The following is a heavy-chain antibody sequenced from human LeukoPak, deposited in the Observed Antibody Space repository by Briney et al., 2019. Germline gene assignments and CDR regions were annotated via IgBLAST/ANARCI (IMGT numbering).Heavy chain of an antibody. CDR1: GYTFTGYY. J-gene: IGHJ4*02. CDR3: ARDSPTYYFDTGGHSH. D-gene: IGHD3-22*01. CDR2: INPNSGGT. V-gene: IGHV1-2*06. Sequence: GASVKVSCKASGYTFTGYYMRWVRQAPGQGLEWMGRINPNSGGTNYPQKFQGRVTMTRDTSISTVYMELSRLRSDDTAVYYCARDSPTYYFDTGGHSHWGQGTLVTVSS.